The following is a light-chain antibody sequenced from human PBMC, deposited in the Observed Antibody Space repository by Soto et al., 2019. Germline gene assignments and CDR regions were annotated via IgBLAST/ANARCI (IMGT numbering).Light chain of an antibody. CDR2: DAS. V-gene: IGKV1D-13*01. CDR1: QGIRNE. Sequence: AIQITQSPASLSSFLVDTVTITCRTTQGIRNELGWYQQKPGKAPKLLIYDASSLESGVPSRFSGSGSGTDFTLTISSLQPEDFATYYCQQFNNYPLTFGGGTKVDIK. CDR3: QQFNNYPLT. J-gene: IGKJ4*01.